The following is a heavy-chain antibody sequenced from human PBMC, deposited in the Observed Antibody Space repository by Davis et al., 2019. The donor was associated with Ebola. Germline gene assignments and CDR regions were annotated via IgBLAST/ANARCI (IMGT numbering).Heavy chain of an antibody. CDR3: AKDKNYDFWSGYPHGAFDI. Sequence: GESLEISCAASGFTFSSYAMSWVRQAPGKGLEWVSAISGSGGSTYYADSVKGRFTISRDNSKNTLYLQMNSLRAEDTAIYYCAKDKNYDFWSGYPHGAFDIWGQGTMVTVSS. CDR2: ISGSGGST. J-gene: IGHJ3*02. CDR1: GFTFSSYA. D-gene: IGHD3-3*01. V-gene: IGHV3-23*01.